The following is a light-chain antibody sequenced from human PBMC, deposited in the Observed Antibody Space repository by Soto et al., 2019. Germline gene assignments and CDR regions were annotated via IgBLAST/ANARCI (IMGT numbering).Light chain of an antibody. CDR1: RSNVCGYNF. V-gene: IGLV2-8*01. Sequence: QSVLTQPPSASGSPGQSVTISCTGTRSNVCGYNFVSWYQQHPGKAPKLMIYEVIKRPPGVLDRFSGSKFGNTASLTFFGLQAEDEADYYCNSYAVSTSYVFGTGTKVTVL. CDR2: EVI. CDR3: NSYAVSTSYV. J-gene: IGLJ1*01.